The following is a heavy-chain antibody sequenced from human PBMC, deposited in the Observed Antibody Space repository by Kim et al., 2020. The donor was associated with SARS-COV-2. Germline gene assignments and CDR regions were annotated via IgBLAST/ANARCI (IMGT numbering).Heavy chain of an antibody. CDR1: GYSFTSYW. CDR3: ARHTQRYDFWSGYSPMDV. Sequence: GESLKISCKGSGYSFTSYWISWVRQMPGKGLEWMGRIDPSDSYTNYSPSFQGHVTISADKSISTAYLQWSSLKASDTAMYYCARHTQRYDFWSGYSPMDVWGQGTTVTVSS. D-gene: IGHD3-3*01. J-gene: IGHJ6*02. V-gene: IGHV5-10-1*01. CDR2: IDPSDSYT.